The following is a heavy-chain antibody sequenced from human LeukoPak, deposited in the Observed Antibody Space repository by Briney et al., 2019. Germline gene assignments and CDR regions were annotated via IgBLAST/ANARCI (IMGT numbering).Heavy chain of an antibody. CDR3: ARDSVFGELDY. J-gene: IGHJ4*02. CDR1: GYTFTDYY. CDR2: INPNSGGT. V-gene: IGHV1-2*02. D-gene: IGHD3-10*01. Sequence: GASVKVSCKASGYTFTDYYMHWVRQAPGQGLEWMGWINPNSGGTNYAQKFQGRVTMTRDTSISTAYMELRSLRSDDTAVYYCARDSVFGELDYWGQGTLVTVSS.